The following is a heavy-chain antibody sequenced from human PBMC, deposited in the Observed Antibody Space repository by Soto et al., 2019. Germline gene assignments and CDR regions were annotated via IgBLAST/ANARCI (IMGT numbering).Heavy chain of an antibody. V-gene: IGHV4-59*13. J-gene: IGHJ5*02. CDR3: ATDSAGRGPFDP. CDR1: GGPFGSNY. CDR2: TYHTGST. Sequence: SETRSRTCTIAGGPFGSNYCSWIRQAPGKGLEWIGYTYHTGSTKYNPPLKSRATISVDTSKNQFSLTLNSAAAADTAVYYCATDSAGRGPFDPWGQGILVTVSS. D-gene: IGHD3-10*01.